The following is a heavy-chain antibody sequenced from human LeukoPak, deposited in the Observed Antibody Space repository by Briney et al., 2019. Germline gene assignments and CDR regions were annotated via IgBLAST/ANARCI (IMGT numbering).Heavy chain of an antibody. J-gene: IGHJ4*02. D-gene: IGHD3-10*01. CDR3: ASPPSDYYGSGSYFFDY. CDR2: ISYDGSNK. CDR1: GFTLSSYA. V-gene: IGHV3-30*04. Sequence: GGSLRLSCAASGFTLSSYAMHWVRQAPGKGLEWVAVISYDGSNKYYADSVKGRFTISSDNSKNTLYLQMNSLRAEDTAVYYCASPPSDYYGSGSYFFDYWGQGTLVTVSS.